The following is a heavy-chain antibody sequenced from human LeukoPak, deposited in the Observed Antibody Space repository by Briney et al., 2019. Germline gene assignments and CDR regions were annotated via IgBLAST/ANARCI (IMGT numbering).Heavy chain of an antibody. V-gene: IGHV3-23*01. Sequence: PGGSLRLSCAACGFTFGSYAMNWVRQAPGKGLKWVSAISTGGGGTYYADSVQGRFTISRDNSKNTLYLQMNSLRAEDTAIYYCSKIVVVVAATHGFDYWGQGTLVTVSS. CDR1: GFTFGSYA. J-gene: IGHJ4*02. D-gene: IGHD2-15*01. CDR3: SKIVVVVAATHGFDY. CDR2: ISTGGGGT.